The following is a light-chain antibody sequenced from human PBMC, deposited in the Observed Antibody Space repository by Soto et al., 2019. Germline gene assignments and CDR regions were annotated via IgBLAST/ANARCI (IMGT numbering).Light chain of an antibody. CDR1: QSVLHSSNNKNY. CDR2: WAS. Sequence: DIVMTQSPDSLAVSLGERATINCKSSQSVLHSSNNKNYLVWYQQKPGQPPKLLIYWASTRESGVPDRFSGSGSGTDFTLTISSLQAEDVAIYYCQQYYTTPITFGQGTRLEIK. CDR3: QQYYTTPIT. J-gene: IGKJ5*01. V-gene: IGKV4-1*01.